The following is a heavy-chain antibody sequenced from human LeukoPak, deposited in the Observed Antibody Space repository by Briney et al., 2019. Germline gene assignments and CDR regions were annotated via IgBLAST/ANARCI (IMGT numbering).Heavy chain of an antibody. D-gene: IGHD2-2*01. Sequence: ASVKVSCKASGGTFSSYAISWVRQAPGQGLEWMGGIIPIFGTANYAQKFQGRVTITADKSTSTAYMELSSLRSEDTAVYYCAREQPAARGLHAFDIWGQGTMVTVSS. V-gene: IGHV1-69*06. CDR1: GGTFSSYA. J-gene: IGHJ3*02. CDR3: AREQPAARGLHAFDI. CDR2: IIPIFGTA.